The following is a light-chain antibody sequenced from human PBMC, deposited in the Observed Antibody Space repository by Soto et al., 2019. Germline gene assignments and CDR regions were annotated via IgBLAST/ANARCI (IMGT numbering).Light chain of an antibody. CDR3: QQYNDWPLT. V-gene: IGKV3-15*01. Sequence: EIVMTQSPATLSVSPGERATLSCRASQSVSNNLAWYKQKPGQAPRLLIYGASTMATGLPDRISGSGSGTEFTLTISSLQSEDFAIYYCQQYNDWPLTFGGGTKVEIK. CDR1: QSVSNN. J-gene: IGKJ4*01. CDR2: GAS.